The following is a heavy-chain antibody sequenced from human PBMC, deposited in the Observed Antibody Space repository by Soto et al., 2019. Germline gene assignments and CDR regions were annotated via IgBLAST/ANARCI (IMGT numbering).Heavy chain of an antibody. J-gene: IGHJ4*02. D-gene: IGHD3-10*01. CDR2: ISSSSSYI. V-gene: IGHV3-21*01. CDR1: GFTFSSYS. CDR3: AREVGHSSGLDY. Sequence: EVQLVESGGGLVKPGGSLRLSCAASGFTFSSYSMNWVRQAPGKGLEWVSSISSSSSYIYYADSVKGRFTISRDNAKNSLYLQMHSLRAEDTAVYYCAREVGHSSGLDYWGQGTLVTVSS.